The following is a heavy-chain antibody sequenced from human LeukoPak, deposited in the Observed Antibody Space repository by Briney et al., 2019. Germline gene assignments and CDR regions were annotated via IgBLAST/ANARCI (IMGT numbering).Heavy chain of an antibody. CDR2: ISGDGTVT. J-gene: IGHJ6*02. V-gene: IGHV3-43*02. CDR1: GLNLDAYA. Sequence: GGSLRLSCAASGLNLDAYAMHWVRQAPGKGLEWVSLISGDGTVTYYADSVKGRFTISRDNSKNSLFLEMNSLRSEDTALYYCAKDTPLFYHYYGIDVWGQGTTVTVSS. CDR3: AKDTPLFYHYYGIDV.